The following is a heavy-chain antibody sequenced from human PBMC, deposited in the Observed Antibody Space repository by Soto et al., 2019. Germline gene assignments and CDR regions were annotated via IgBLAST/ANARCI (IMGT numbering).Heavy chain of an antibody. D-gene: IGHD6-6*01. V-gene: IGHV3-11*06. CDR2: ISSSSSYT. Sequence: QVQLVESGGGLVKPGGSLRLSCAASGFTVSDYYMSWIRQAPGKGLEWVSYISSSSSYTNYADSVKGRFTISRDNAKNSLDLQMNSLRAEYTVVYYCARVSYSSSSRYFDYWGQGTLVTVSS. CDR1: GFTVSDYY. CDR3: ARVSYSSSSRYFDY. J-gene: IGHJ4*02.